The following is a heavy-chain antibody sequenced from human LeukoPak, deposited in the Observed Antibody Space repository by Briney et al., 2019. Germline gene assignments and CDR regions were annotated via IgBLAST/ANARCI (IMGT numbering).Heavy chain of an antibody. CDR2: INHSGST. CDR1: GFTFSNSW. J-gene: IGHJ3*02. V-gene: IGHV4-34*01. Sequence: GSLRLSCTASGFTFSNSWMSWIRQPPGKGLEWIGEINHSGSTNYNPSLKSRVTISVDTSKNQFSLKLSSVTAADTAVYYCARGHPTLIWGQGTMVTVSS. CDR3: ARGHPTLI.